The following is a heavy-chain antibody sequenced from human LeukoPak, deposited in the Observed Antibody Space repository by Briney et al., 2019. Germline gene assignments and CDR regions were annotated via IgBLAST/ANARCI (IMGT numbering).Heavy chain of an antibody. D-gene: IGHD3-22*01. CDR2: IYHSGST. J-gene: IGHJ3*02. V-gene: IGHV4-38-2*02. Sequence: SETLSLTCTVSGYSISSGYYWGWIRQPPGKGLEWIGSIYHSGSTYYNPSLKSRVTISVDTSKNQFSLKLSSVTAADTAVYYCARGRGHYYDSRGYALDIWGQGTMVTVSS. CDR3: ARGRGHYYDSRGYALDI. CDR1: GYSISSGYY.